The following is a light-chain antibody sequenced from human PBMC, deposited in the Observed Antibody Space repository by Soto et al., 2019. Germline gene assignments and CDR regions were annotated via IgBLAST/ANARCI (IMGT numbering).Light chain of an antibody. J-gene: IGLJ3*02. CDR1: SSDVGAYNY. Sequence: QSVLTQPPSASGSPGQSVTISCTGTSSDVGAYNYVSWYQQYPGKAPKLMIYEVSKRPSGVPDRVSGSKSGKTASLTVSGLQPEDEADYYCTSYAGSNIWVFGGGTKVTVL. V-gene: IGLV2-8*01. CDR2: EVS. CDR3: TSYAGSNIWV.